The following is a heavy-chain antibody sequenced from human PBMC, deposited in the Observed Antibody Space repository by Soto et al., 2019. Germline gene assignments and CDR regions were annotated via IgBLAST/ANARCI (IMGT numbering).Heavy chain of an antibody. CDR1: GGTFNSYT. CDR2: VVPMYDSV. D-gene: IGHD1-26*01. J-gene: IGHJ4*02. Sequence: SLKVSCNASGGTFNSYTINWVRQAPGRGLERVGQVVPMYDSVNYAENFQGRGTITAAKSTKTAYMELTSLRSEDTALYFRPSWRRYSGSYCFHYWGQGTPVTVSS. V-gene: IGHV1-69*06. CDR3: PSWRRYSGSYCFHY.